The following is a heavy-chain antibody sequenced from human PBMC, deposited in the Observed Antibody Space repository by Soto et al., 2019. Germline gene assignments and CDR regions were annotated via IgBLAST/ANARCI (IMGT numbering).Heavy chain of an antibody. D-gene: IGHD3-16*02. CDR2: INVATGNA. J-gene: IGHJ4*02. Sequence: QVHLVQSGAEVKKPGASAKVSCKASGYTFTRNHMHWVRQAPGQGLEWMGFINVATGNARYSRKFQGRVILTRDTSASSIHMELSGLTTEDTAVYYCARDGNLASLAAIDYWGQGTPVTVSS. CDR3: ARDGNLASLAAIDY. CDR1: GYTFTRNH. V-gene: IGHV1-3*01.